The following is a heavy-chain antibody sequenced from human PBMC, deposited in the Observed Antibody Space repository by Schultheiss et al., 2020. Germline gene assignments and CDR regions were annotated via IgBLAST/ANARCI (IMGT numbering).Heavy chain of an antibody. D-gene: IGHD6-19*01. Sequence: GGSLRLSCAASGFTFINFAMSWVRQAPGKGLEWVSTITGSGTTTYYADSVKGRFTISRDNSKNTLYLQMNSLRAEDTAVYYCAKGPYSSGWYDYWGQGTLVTVSS. CDR2: ITGSGTTT. CDR3: AKGPYSSGWYDY. V-gene: IGHV3-23*01. J-gene: IGHJ4*02. CDR1: GFTFINFA.